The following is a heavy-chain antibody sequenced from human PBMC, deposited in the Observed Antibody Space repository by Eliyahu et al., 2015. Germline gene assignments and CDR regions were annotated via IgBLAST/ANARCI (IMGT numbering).Heavy chain of an antibody. CDR2: IYWDDDK. V-gene: IGHV2-5*02. Sequence: QITLKESGPTLVKPTQTLTLTCTFSGFSLSTSXVGVGWIRQPPGKALEWLALIYWDDDKRYSPSLKSRLTITKDTSKNQVVLTMTNMDPVDTATYYCAHSVEVTMVQGNWFDPWGQGTLVTVSS. CDR3: AHSVEVTMVQGNWFDP. J-gene: IGHJ5*02. CDR1: GFSLSTSXVG. D-gene: IGHD3-10*01.